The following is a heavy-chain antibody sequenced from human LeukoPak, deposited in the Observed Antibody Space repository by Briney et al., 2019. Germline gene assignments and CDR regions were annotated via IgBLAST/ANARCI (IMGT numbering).Heavy chain of an antibody. CDR1: GYTFTSYD. V-gene: IGHV1-8*01. D-gene: IGHD5-18*01. Sequence: ASVKVSCKASGYTFTSYDINWVRQATGQGLEWMRWMNPNSGNTGYAQKFQGRVTMTRNTSISTAYMELSSLRSEDTAVYYCASPLSYGYTLFDYWGQGTLVTVSS. CDR3: ASPLSYGYTLFDY. CDR2: MNPNSGNT. J-gene: IGHJ4*02.